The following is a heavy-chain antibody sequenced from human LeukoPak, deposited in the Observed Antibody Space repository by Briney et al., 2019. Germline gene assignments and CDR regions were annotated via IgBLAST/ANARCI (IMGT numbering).Heavy chain of an antibody. Sequence: QPGGSLSLSCAASGFTFDDYAMHWVRQAPGKGLEWVSGISWNSGSIGYADSVKGRFTISRDNAKNSLYLQMNSLRAEDMALYYCAKSPSYYYDSSGYFDYWGQGTLVTVSS. V-gene: IGHV3-9*03. D-gene: IGHD3-22*01. CDR3: AKSPSYYYDSSGYFDY. J-gene: IGHJ4*02. CDR2: ISWNSGSI. CDR1: GFTFDDYA.